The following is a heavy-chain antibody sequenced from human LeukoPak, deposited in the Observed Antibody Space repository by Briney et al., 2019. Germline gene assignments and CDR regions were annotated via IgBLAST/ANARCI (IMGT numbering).Heavy chain of an antibody. CDR2: ISAYNGNT. CDR3: ARDDCSSTSCYVGGY. Sequence: ASVKVSCKASGYTFTSYGISWVRQAPGQGLEWMGWISAYNGNTNYAQKLQGRVTMTTDTSTSTAYMELRSLRSDDTAVYYCARDDCSSTSCYVGGYWGQGTLVTVSS. V-gene: IGHV1-18*01. J-gene: IGHJ4*02. CDR1: GYTFTSYG. D-gene: IGHD2-2*01.